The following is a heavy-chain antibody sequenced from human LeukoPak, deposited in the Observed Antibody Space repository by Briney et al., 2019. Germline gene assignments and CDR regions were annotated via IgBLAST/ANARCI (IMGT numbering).Heavy chain of an antibody. CDR2: IRTKAYGGTT. CDR1: GFTFGDYA. V-gene: IGHV3-49*04. Sequence: PGGSLRLSCIASGFTFGDYAVSWVRQAPGKGLEWVGFIRTKAYGGTTEYAASVKGRFTISRDDSKSIAYLQMNSLKTEDTAVYYCTRDPLHYYGSGSYYHFDYWGQGTLVTDSS. J-gene: IGHJ4*02. D-gene: IGHD3-10*01. CDR3: TRDPLHYYGSGSYYHFDY.